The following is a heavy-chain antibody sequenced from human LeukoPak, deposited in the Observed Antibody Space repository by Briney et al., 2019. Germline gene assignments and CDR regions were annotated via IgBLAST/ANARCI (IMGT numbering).Heavy chain of an antibody. D-gene: IGHD1-26*01. J-gene: IGHJ4*02. V-gene: IGHV3-48*01. CDR1: GLTFNSYS. CDR2: ISSSSSTI. Sequence: GGSLRLSCVVSGLTFNSYSMNWARQAPGKGLEWVSYISSSSSTIYYADSVQGRFTISRDNAKNSMYLQMSGLRAEDTAVYYCAKDIIVGATTCDYWGQGTLVTVSS. CDR3: AKDIIVGATTCDY.